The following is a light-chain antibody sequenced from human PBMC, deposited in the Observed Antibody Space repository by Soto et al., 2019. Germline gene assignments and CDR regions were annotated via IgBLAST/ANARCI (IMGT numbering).Light chain of an antibody. J-gene: IGLJ2*01. V-gene: IGLV2-8*01. CDR2: EVS. CDR3: SSYAGSNILV. CDR1: SSDVGVDDY. Sequence: QSALTQPPSASGSPGQSVTISCTGTSSDVGVDDYVSWYQQHPGKAPKLMIFEVSKRPSGVPDRFSGSKSGNTASLTVSGLQAEDESDYYCSSYAGSNILVFGGGTKLTVL.